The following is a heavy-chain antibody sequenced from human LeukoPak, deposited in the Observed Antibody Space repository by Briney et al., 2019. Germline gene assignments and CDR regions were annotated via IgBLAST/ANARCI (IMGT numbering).Heavy chain of an antibody. D-gene: IGHD3-3*01. V-gene: IGHV3-33*01. CDR3: VRDLDRYDFWSGYWPDAFDT. Sequence: GGSLRLSCAASGFTFSSCGMHWVRQAPGKGLEWVAVIWYDGSNEYYANSVRGRFIISRDNSKNTLFLQMNSLRVEDSAVYYCVRDLDRYDFWSGYWPDAFDTWGQGTMVTVSS. CDR1: GFTFSSCG. CDR2: IWYDGSNE. J-gene: IGHJ3*02.